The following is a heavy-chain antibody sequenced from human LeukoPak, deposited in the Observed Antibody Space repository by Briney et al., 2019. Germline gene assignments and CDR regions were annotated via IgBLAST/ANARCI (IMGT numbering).Heavy chain of an antibody. J-gene: IGHJ6*03. Sequence: GGSLGLSCAASGFTFSSYSMNWVRQAPGKGLEWVSSISSSSTYIYYADSVKGRFTISRDNAKNSLYLQMNSLRAEDTAVYYCARPNWSDYYYYYMDVWGKGTTVTVSS. V-gene: IGHV3-21*01. D-gene: IGHD1-1*01. CDR3: ARPNWSDYYYYYMDV. CDR2: ISSSSTYI. CDR1: GFTFSSYS.